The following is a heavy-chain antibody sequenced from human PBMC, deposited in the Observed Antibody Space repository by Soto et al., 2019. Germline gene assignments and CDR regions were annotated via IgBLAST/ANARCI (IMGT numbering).Heavy chain of an antibody. CDR2: ISAYNGNT. Sequence: QVQLVQSGAEVKKPGASVKVSCKASGYTFTSYGISWVRQAPGQGLEWMGWISAYNGNTNYAQKLQGRVTMTTDTATSTAYMELRSLRSDDTAVYYCARGTSTGGSESWGTWFDPWGQGTLVTVSS. V-gene: IGHV1-18*01. D-gene: IGHD3-10*01. CDR1: GYTFTSYG. CDR3: ARGTSTGGSESWGTWFDP. J-gene: IGHJ5*02.